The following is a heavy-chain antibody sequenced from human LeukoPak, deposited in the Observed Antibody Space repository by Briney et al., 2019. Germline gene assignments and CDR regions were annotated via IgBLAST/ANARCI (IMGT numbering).Heavy chain of an antibody. V-gene: IGHV4-59*08. D-gene: IGHD1-7*01. CDR1: GGSISSFF. CDR3: ASNNWNYVFDY. Sequence: SETLSLTCAVSGGSISSFFWSWIRQPPGKGLEWIGCISYSGSTDYNPSLKSRVTISVDTSKNHFSLKLSSVTAADTAVYYCASNNWNYVFDYWGQGTLVTVSS. J-gene: IGHJ4*02. CDR2: ISYSGST.